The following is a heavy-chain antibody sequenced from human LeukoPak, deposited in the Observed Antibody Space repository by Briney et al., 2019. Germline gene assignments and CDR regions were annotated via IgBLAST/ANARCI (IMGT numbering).Heavy chain of an antibody. CDR3: ARGPNFYDSSGYYYPPTHYYFDS. CDR1: GFAFSSYW. V-gene: IGHV3-7*01. J-gene: IGHJ4*02. D-gene: IGHD3-22*01. CDR2: IKQDGSEK. Sequence: PGGSLRLSCVASGFAFSSYWMNWVRQAPGKGLEWVANIKQDGSEKYYVDSVKGRFTISRDNAKNSLYLQMNSLRADDTAVYYCARGPNFYDSSGYYYPPTHYYFDSWGQGTLVTVSS.